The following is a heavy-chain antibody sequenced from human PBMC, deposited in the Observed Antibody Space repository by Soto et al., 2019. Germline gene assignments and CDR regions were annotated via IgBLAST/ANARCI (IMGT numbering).Heavy chain of an antibody. CDR2: ISISKGKT. V-gene: IGHV1-18*01. D-gene: IGHD4-4*01. CDR3: ARKGYSGNFGLDV. Sequence: QVQLVQSGAEVKRPGASVKVSCKASGYTFRNYDVAWVRRAPGHGLEWMGWISISKGKTYYQESLQGRVTMTMDTGTTTADMEVRSLRSDAPAVYYCARKGYSGNFGLDVWGQGTTVTVSS. J-gene: IGHJ6*02. CDR1: GYTFRNYD.